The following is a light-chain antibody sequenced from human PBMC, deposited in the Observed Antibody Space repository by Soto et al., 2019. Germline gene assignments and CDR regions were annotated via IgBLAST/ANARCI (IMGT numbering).Light chain of an antibody. J-gene: IGKJ1*01. CDR2: AAS. CDR3: QQSYSTPPT. CDR1: QRISSY. V-gene: IGKV1-39*01. Sequence: DIQMTQSPSSLSASVGDRVTITCRASQRISSYLNWYQQKPGKAPKLLIYAASSLQSGVPSRFSGSGSGTDFTLTISSLQPEDFATYYCQQSYSTPPTFGQGTNVEIK.